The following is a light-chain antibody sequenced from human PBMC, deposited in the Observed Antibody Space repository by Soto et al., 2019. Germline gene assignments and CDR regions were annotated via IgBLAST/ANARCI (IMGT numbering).Light chain of an antibody. CDR2: AAS. J-gene: IGKJ4*01. Sequence: DIQLTQSPSSVSASIGDRVTISCRASQSIYKWLVWYQQKPGKAPKLLIYAASSLQSGVPSRFSRSGNGTEFTLAISRLQPEDSATYYCQQADSFPLTFGGATEVAI. V-gene: IGKV1-12*01. CDR3: QQADSFPLT. CDR1: QSIYKW.